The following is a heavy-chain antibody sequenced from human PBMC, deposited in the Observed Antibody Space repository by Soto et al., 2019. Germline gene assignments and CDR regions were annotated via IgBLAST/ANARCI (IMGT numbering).Heavy chain of an antibody. Sequence: SETLSLTCAVSGGSISSSNWWSWVRQPPGKGLEWIGEIYHSGSTNYNPSLKSRVTISVDTSKNQFSLKLSSVTAADTAVYYCARVRYDILTGRLEGYFDYWGQGTRVTVSS. D-gene: IGHD3-9*01. J-gene: IGHJ4*02. V-gene: IGHV4-4*02. CDR2: IYHSGST. CDR1: GGSISSSNW. CDR3: ARVRYDILTGRLEGYFDY.